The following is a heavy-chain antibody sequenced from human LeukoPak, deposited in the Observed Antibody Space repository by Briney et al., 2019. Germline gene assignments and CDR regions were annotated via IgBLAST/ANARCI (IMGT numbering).Heavy chain of an antibody. CDR3: ARRDYGGNLPYAFDI. CDR1: GGSISSYY. Sequence: SETLSLTCTASGGSISSYYWSWVRQPPGKGLEWIGYISYSGTTNYNPSLKSRVTMSVDKSKNQFSLRLRSVTAADTAVYYCARRDYGGNLPYAFDIWGQGTLVTVSS. D-gene: IGHD4-23*01. V-gene: IGHV4-59*08. CDR2: ISYSGTT. J-gene: IGHJ3*02.